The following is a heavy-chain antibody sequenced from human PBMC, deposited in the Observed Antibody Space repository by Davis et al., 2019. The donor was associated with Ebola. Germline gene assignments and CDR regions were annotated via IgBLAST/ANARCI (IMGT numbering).Heavy chain of an antibody. CDR1: GGSVSSSSHF. Sequence: PSETLSLTCTVSGGSVSSSSHFWGWIRQPPGKGLEWIGIFLYGGTTHYSPSLRSRVTMSLDTSKNQFSLQVTSVTAADTATYYCAKGFSMKAVAQNGYLDVWGKGTTVTVSS. J-gene: IGHJ6*03. V-gene: IGHV4-39*07. D-gene: IGHD3-22*01. CDR3: AKGFSMKAVAQNGYLDV. CDR2: FLYGGTT.